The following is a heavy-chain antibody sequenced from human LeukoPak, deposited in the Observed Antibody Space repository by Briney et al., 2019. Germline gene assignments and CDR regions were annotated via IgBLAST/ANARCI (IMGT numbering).Heavy chain of an antibody. CDR1: VFTFSSKW. CDR2: IKQDGTEK. D-gene: IGHD2-15*01. CDR3: ARAQDCRGEPCHFDY. V-gene: IGHV3-7*05. Sequence: PGGSLRLSCAASVFTFSSKWMSWVRQAPGKGVEWVANIKQDGTEKYYSDSVKGRFTISRDNAKNSLYLQMNSLRAEDTAVYSCARAQDCRGEPCHFDYWGQGTLVTVSS. J-gene: IGHJ4*02.